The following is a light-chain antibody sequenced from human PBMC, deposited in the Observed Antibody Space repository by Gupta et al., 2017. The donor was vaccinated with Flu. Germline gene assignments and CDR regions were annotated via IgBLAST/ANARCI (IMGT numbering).Light chain of an antibody. Sequence: SYELTQPSSVSVSPGQTVRITCSGDVLAKRYARWIQQKPGQAPVLVVYKDSERPSGIPARFSGSSSGTTVTLTISGAQVEDEGDYYCYSAADNNLLFGGGTKLTVL. CDR3: YSAADNNLL. J-gene: IGLJ3*02. CDR2: KDS. V-gene: IGLV3-27*01. CDR1: VLAKRY.